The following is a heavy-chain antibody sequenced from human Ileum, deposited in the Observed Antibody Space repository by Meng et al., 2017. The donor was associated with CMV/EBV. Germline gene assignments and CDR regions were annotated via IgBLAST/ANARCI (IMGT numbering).Heavy chain of an antibody. V-gene: IGHV4-30-4*01. CDR1: GDSLSTGDYY. Sequence: QVPLQESGPGLVQPSQTLSLTCTVSGDSLSTGDYYWSWIRQPPGKGPEWIGYIYYSGSTLYNPSLKSPVTISLDKSKNQFSLRLRSVTAADTAVYFCAREGGGWYFDSWGQGTLVTVSS. CDR2: IYYSGST. D-gene: IGHD6-19*01. J-gene: IGHJ4*02. CDR3: AREGGGWYFDS.